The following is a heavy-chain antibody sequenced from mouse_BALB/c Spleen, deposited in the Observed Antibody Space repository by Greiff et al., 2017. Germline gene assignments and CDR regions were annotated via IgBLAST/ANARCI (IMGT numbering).Heavy chain of an antibody. CDR2: INPSSGYT. CDR1: GYTFTSYT. Sequence: VQLQQSGAELARPGASVKMSCKASGYTFTSYTMHWVKQRPGQGLEWIGSINPSSGYTNYTQKFKDKATLSADKSSITAYMQLSSLTSEDSAVYYCAIYAGYGGGQYYFDYWGQGTTLTVSS. V-gene: IGHV1-4*01. J-gene: IGHJ2*01. D-gene: IGHD2-2*01. CDR3: AIYAGYGGGQYYFDY.